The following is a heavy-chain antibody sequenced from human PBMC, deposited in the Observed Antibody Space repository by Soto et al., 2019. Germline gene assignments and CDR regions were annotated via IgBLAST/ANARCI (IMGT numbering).Heavy chain of an antibody. V-gene: IGHV4-34*01. J-gene: IGHJ4*02. CDR2: INHSGST. D-gene: IGHD2-15*01. CDR1: GGSFSGYY. Sequence: SETLSLTCAVYGGSFSGYYWSWIRQPPGKGLEWIGEINHSGSTNYNPSLKSRVTISVDTSKNQFSLKLSSVTAADTAVYYCARVAPYCSGGSCYPNFDYWGQGTQVTVSS. CDR3: ARVAPYCSGGSCYPNFDY.